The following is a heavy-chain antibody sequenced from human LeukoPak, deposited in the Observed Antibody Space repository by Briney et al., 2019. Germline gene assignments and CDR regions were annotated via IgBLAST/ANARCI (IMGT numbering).Heavy chain of an antibody. D-gene: IGHD4-17*01. Sequence: PGGSLRLSCAASGFTFSTYAMNWVRQAPGKGLEWVSHISSSGSNIYYADSVKGRFTISRDNAKNSLYLQMNSLRVEDTAVYYCARDPSDYGNYWGQGTLVTVSS. CDR3: ARDPSDYGNY. J-gene: IGHJ4*02. CDR1: GFTFSTYA. CDR2: ISSSGSNI. V-gene: IGHV3-48*04.